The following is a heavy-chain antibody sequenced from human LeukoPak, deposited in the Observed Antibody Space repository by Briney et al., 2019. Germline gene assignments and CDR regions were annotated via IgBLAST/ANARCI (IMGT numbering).Heavy chain of an antibody. CDR1: GFTFSSYW. V-gene: IGHV3-7*04. CDR2: IKEDGSEK. J-gene: IGHJ4*02. Sequence: GGSLRLSCAASGFTFSSYWISWVRQAPGKGLEWVANIKEDGSEKYYVDSVKGRFTISRDNAKNSVYLQMNSLRAEDTAVYYCTRANFEYWGQGTLVTVYS. CDR3: TRANFEY.